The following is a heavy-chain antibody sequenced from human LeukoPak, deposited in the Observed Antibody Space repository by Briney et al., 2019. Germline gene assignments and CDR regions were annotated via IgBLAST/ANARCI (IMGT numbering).Heavy chain of an antibody. CDR1: GFTFSSYS. CDR3: ARVGGGNSMARAFDI. D-gene: IGHD4-23*01. Sequence: GSLSLSCAASGFTFSSYSMNWVRQAPGKGLEWVSSISSSSSYIYYADSVKGRFTISRDNAKNSLYLQMNSLRAEDTAVYYCARVGGGNSMARAFDIWGQGTMVTVSS. CDR2: ISSSSSYI. J-gene: IGHJ3*02. V-gene: IGHV3-21*01.